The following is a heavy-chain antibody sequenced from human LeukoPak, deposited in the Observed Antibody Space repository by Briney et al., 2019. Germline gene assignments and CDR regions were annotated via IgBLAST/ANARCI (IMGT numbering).Heavy chain of an antibody. CDR2: INPNSGGT. CDR3: ARVTMMARGAEYFQH. J-gene: IGHJ1*01. CDR1: GYTFTGYY. D-gene: IGHD3-22*01. V-gene: IGHV1-2*06. Sequence: GASVKVSCKASGYTFTGYYMHWVRQAPGQGLEWMGRINPNSGGTNYAQKFQGRVTMTRDTSISTAYMELSRLRSDDTAVYYCARVTMMARGAEYFQHWGQGTLVTVSS.